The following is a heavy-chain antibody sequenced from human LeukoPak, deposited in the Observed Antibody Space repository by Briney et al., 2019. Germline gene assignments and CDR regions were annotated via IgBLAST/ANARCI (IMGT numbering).Heavy chain of an antibody. CDR2: INPSGGST. D-gene: IGHD6-13*01. J-gene: IGHJ3*02. V-gene: IGHV1-46*01. Sequence: ASVKVSCKASGYTFTSYYMHWVRQAPGQGLEWMGIINPSGGSTSYAQKFQGRVTITADKSTSTAYMELSSLRSEDTAVYYCARDSYSSSWRDAFDIWGQGTMVTVSS. CDR3: ARDSYSSSWRDAFDI. CDR1: GYTFTSYY.